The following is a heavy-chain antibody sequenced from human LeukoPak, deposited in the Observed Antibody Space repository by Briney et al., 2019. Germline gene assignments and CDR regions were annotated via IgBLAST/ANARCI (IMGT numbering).Heavy chain of an antibody. CDR1: GGSISTGDYY. D-gene: IGHD7-27*01. V-gene: IGHV4-39*01. CDR3: ARQLGRGLWTFDF. CDR2: IRYSGTT. J-gene: IGHJ4*02. Sequence: SETLSLTCTVSGGSISTGDYYWGWIRQSPGKGLEWIGSIRYSGTTYYNPSLKSRVTLSVDTSKNQFSLKLSSVTPAADTTVYYCARQLGRGLWTFDFWGPGTLVTVSS.